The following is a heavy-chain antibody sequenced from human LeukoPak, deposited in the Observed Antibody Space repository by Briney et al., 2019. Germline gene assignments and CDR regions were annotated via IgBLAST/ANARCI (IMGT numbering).Heavy chain of an antibody. J-gene: IGHJ3*02. CDR3: ARELGISAFDI. Sequence: PSETLSLTCTVSGGSISSGSYYWSWIRQPAGKGLEWIGRIYTSGSTNYNPSLKSRVTISVDTSENQFSLKLSSVTAADTAVYYCARELGISAFDIWGQGTMVTVSS. D-gene: IGHD7-27*01. V-gene: IGHV4-61*02. CDR1: GGSISSGSYY. CDR2: IYTSGST.